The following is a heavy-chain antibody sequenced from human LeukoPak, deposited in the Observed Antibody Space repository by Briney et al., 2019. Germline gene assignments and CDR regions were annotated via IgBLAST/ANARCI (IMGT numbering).Heavy chain of an antibody. V-gene: IGHV3-74*01. CDR3: AREGDDTSGYYQDY. Sequence: GGSLRLSCAASGFTFTSCWMQWVRQAPGKGLVWVSRINIDGSSTTYADSVKGRFTISRDNAKNTLYLQMNSLRAEDTAVYYCAREGDDTSGYYQDYWGQGTLVTVSS. J-gene: IGHJ4*02. CDR2: INIDGSST. D-gene: IGHD3-22*01. CDR1: GFTFTSCW.